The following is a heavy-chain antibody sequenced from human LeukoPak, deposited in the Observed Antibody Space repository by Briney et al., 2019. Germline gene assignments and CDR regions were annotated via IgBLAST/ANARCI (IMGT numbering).Heavy chain of an antibody. J-gene: IGHJ4*02. V-gene: IGHV1-8*01. CDR2: MNPNSGNT. CDR3: ARDGGVGSYFNFDY. D-gene: IGHD1-26*01. CDR1: GYTFTSYD. Sequence: GASVKVSCKASGYTFTSYDINWVRQATGQGLEWMGWMNPNSGNTGYAQKFQGRVTMTRDTSTSTVYMELSSLRSEDTAVYYCARDGGVGSYFNFDYWGQGTLVTVSS.